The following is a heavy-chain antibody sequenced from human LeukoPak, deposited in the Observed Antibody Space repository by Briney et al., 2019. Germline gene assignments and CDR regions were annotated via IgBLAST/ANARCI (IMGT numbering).Heavy chain of an antibody. D-gene: IGHD4-17*01. CDR2: ISYDGSNK. CDR3: ARGSEWLYGVGYYFDY. J-gene: IGHJ4*02. V-gene: IGHV3-30-3*01. Sequence: PGGSLRLSCAASGFTFSSYAMHWVRQAPGKGLEWVAVISYDGSNKYYADSVKGRFTISRDNSKNTLYLQMNSLRAEDTAVYYCARGSEWLYGVGYYFDYWGQGTLVTVSS. CDR1: GFTFSSYA.